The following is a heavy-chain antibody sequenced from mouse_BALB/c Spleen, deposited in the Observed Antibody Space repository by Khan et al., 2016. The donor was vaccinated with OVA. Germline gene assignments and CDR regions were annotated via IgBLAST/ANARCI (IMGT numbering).Heavy chain of an antibody. CDR3: ARTSYYCSSTLITY. D-gene: IGHD1-1*01. Sequence: QVRLQQSGAELVKPGASVKLSCKASGYTFTSYWMHWVKQRPGQDLEWIGEIDPSDSYSNYNQNFKGKATLTIDKSSSTAYMQLSRLTSADSAGYYCARTSYYCSSTLITYWGQGTLVTVSA. CDR1: GYTFTSYW. J-gene: IGHJ3*01. CDR2: IDPSDSYS. V-gene: IGHV1-69*02.